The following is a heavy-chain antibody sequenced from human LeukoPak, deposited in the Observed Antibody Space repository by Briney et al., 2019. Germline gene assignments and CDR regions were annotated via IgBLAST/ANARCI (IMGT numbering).Heavy chain of an antibody. J-gene: IGHJ3*02. V-gene: IGHV3-23*01. CDR3: ARVYDYVWGSYRYTGAFDI. CDR2: ISGSGGSK. CDR1: GFTFNDHG. D-gene: IGHD3-16*02. Sequence: GGSLRLSCAASGFTFNDHGMSWVRQAPGKGLEWVSAISGSGGSKYYADSVKGRFTISRDNSKNKLYMQMNSLRAEDTAVYYCARVYDYVWGSYRYTGAFDIWGQGTMVTVSS.